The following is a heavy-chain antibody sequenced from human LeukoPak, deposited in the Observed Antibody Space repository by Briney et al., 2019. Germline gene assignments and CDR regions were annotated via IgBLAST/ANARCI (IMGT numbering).Heavy chain of an antibody. Sequence: SETLSLTCTVSGGSISSYYWSWIRQPPGKGLEWIGYIYYSGSTNYNPSLKSRVTISVDTSKNQFSLKLNSVTAADTAVYYCARTTEDCSSTSCYQYWFDPWGQGTLVTVSS. J-gene: IGHJ5*02. V-gene: IGHV4-59*01. CDR1: GGSISSYY. D-gene: IGHD2-2*01. CDR2: IYYSGST. CDR3: ARTTEDCSSTSCYQYWFDP.